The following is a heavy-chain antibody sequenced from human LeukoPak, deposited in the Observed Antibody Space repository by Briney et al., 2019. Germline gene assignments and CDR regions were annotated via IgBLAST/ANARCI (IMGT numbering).Heavy chain of an antibody. CDR2: IYSSGSS. Sequence: SETLSLTCTVSGGSISSTNSYWGWIRQSPRTGLEWIGNIYSSGSSYYNPSLKSRATISIDTSENQFSLKLTSVTAADTAVYYCARKREGPTTGIDYWGQGTLVTVSS. CDR3: ARKREGPTTGIDY. D-gene: IGHD1-26*01. J-gene: IGHJ4*02. CDR1: GGSISSTNSY. V-gene: IGHV4-39*07.